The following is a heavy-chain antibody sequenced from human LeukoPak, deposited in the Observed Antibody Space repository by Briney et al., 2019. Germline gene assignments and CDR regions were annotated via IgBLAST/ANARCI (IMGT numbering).Heavy chain of an antibody. V-gene: IGHV1-3*04. D-gene: IGHD4-17*01. CDR3: ETGRKFRDYGDYHNY. CDR2: INTGNGNT. Sequence: ASVKVSCKASGYTLTSYAIHWVRQAPGQRPEWMGWINTGNGNTKYSQKFQGRVTMTEDTSTDTAYMELSSLRSEDTAVYYCETGRKFRDYGDYHNYWGQGTLVTVSS. CDR1: GYTLTSYA. J-gene: IGHJ4*02.